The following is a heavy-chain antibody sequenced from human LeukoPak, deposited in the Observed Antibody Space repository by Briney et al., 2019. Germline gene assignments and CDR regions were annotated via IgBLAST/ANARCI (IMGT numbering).Heavy chain of an antibody. D-gene: IGHD4-17*01. V-gene: IGHV4-59*11. J-gene: IGHJ3*01. CDR2: ISYIGST. CDR1: DDSFSSHY. CDR3: ARDLVTVTKGFDV. Sequence: SETLSLTCAVSDDSFSSHYWTWIRQPPGKGLEWIGYISYIGSTNYNPSLKSRVTISIDTSKNQFSLKLSSVTAADTAVYYCARDLVTVTKGFDVWGQGTMVSVSS.